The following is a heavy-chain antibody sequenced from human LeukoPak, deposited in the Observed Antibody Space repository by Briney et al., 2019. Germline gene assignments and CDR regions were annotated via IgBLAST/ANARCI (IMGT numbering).Heavy chain of an antibody. V-gene: IGHV4-34*01. Sequence: SSETLSLTCAVYGGSFSGYSWSWIRQPPGKGLEWIGEINHSGSTNYNPSLKSRVTISVDTSKNQFSLRLSSVTAADTAVYYCAREVVAAAGTVDYWGQGTLVTVSS. D-gene: IGHD6-13*01. J-gene: IGHJ4*02. CDR1: GGSFSGYS. CDR2: INHSGST. CDR3: AREVVAAAGTVDY.